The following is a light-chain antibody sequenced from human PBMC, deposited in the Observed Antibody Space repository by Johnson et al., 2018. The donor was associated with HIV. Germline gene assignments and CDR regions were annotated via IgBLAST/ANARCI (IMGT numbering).Light chain of an antibody. V-gene: IGLV1-51*02. CDR2: ENN. Sequence: QSVLTQPPSVSAAPGQKVTISCSGSSSNIGNNYVSWYQQLPGTAPKLLIYENNKRPSGIPDRFSGSKSGTSATLGITGLQTRDEADYYCGTWAGSLRAFFVFGTGTKVTVL. J-gene: IGLJ1*01. CDR3: GTWAGSLRAFFV. CDR1: SSNIGNNY.